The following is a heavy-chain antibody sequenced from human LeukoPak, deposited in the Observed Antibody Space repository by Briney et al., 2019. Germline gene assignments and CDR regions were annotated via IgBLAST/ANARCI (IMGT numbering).Heavy chain of an antibody. D-gene: IGHD2-2*01. Sequence: GGSLRLSCAASGFTFRNYAMSWVRQGPGKGLEWVSGISSSSGSTYYADSVKGRFTISRDNSKNTLYLQMNSLRAEDTAIYYCAKDVFDIVVVPSVVLHYWGQGTLVSVSS. CDR1: GFTFRNYA. CDR3: AKDVFDIVVVPSVVLHY. V-gene: IGHV3-23*01. CDR2: ISSSSGST. J-gene: IGHJ4*02.